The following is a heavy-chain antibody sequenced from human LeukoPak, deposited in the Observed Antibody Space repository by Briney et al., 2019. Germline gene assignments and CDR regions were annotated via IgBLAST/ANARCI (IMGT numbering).Heavy chain of an antibody. CDR3: ASTTLQWDAFGI. CDR1: GFTFSSYG. Sequence: GGSLRLSCAASGFTFSSYGMHWVRQAPGKGLEWVAFIRYDGSNKYYADSVKGRFTISRDNAKNSLYLQMNSLRAEDTAVYYCASTTLQWDAFGIWGQGTMVTVSS. D-gene: IGHD2/OR15-2a*01. CDR2: IRYDGSNK. V-gene: IGHV3-30*02. J-gene: IGHJ3*02.